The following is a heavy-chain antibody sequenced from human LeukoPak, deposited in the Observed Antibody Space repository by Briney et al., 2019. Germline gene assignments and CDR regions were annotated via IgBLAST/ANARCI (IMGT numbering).Heavy chain of an antibody. Sequence: SETLSLTCSVSGASISSGSNYWGWIRQPPGKTLEWIGSIYYTGSTYYNASLQSRVTISIDTSKNQFSLRLNSVTAADTAMYYCARGPPRGSYLYYYYYYYMDVWGKGTTVTVSS. V-gene: IGHV4-39*01. CDR1: GASISSGSNY. CDR3: ARGPPRGSYLYYYYYYYMDV. J-gene: IGHJ6*03. D-gene: IGHD1-26*01. CDR2: IYYTGST.